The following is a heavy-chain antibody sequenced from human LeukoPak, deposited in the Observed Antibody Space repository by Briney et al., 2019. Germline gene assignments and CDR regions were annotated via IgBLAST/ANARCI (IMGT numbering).Heavy chain of an antibody. J-gene: IGHJ2*01. CDR2: IYSGGST. Sequence: PGGSLRLSCAASGFTVSTNYTSWFRQAPGKGLEWLSVIYSGGSTYYADSVKGRFTISRDNFKNTLYLQMNSLRAEDTAVYYCAREVPYGYYYDSSWYFDLWGRGTLVTVSS. V-gene: IGHV3-66*01. D-gene: IGHD3-22*01. CDR3: AREVPYGYYYDSSWYFDL. CDR1: GFTVSTNY.